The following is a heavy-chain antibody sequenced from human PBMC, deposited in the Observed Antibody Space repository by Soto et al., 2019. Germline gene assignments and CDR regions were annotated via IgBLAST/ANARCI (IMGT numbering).Heavy chain of an antibody. Sequence: TSETLSLTCTVSGGSISSGDYYWSWIRQTPGKGLEWIGYIYYSGSTYYNPSLKSRVTISVDTSKNQFSMKLSSVTAADTVVYYCARGGMLDYYYGVDVWGQGTTVTVSS. D-gene: IGHD2-8*01. CDR2: IYYSGST. CDR3: ARGGMLDYYYGVDV. V-gene: IGHV4-30-4*02. CDR1: GGSISSGDYY. J-gene: IGHJ6*02.